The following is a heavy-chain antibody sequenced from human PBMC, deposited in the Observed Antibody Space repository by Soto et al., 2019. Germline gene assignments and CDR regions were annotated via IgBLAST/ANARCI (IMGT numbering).Heavy chain of an antibody. Sequence: QVQLVESGGGVVQPGRSLRLSCAASGFTFSSYGMHWVRQAPGKGLEWVAVISYDGRNKYYADSVKGRFTISRDNSKNTVYLQMNSLRAEDTAVYYCAKDTYYHDSSGYYVFEYWGQGTLVTVSS. V-gene: IGHV3-30*18. CDR1: GFTFSSYG. CDR3: AKDTYYHDSSGYYVFEY. D-gene: IGHD3-22*01. J-gene: IGHJ4*02. CDR2: ISYDGRNK.